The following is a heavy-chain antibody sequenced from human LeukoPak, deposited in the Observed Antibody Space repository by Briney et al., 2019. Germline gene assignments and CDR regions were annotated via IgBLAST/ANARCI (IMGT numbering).Heavy chain of an antibody. J-gene: IGHJ4*02. V-gene: IGHV1-18*01. D-gene: IGHD6-19*01. CDR3: ARDGASSGWVDY. Sequence: ASVKVSCKASGYTFTSYGISWVRHAPGQGLERMGWISAYNGNTNYAQKLQGRVTMTTDTSTSIAYMELRSLRSDDTAVYYCARDGASSGWVDYWGQGTLVTVSS. CDR2: ISAYNGNT. CDR1: GYTFTSYG.